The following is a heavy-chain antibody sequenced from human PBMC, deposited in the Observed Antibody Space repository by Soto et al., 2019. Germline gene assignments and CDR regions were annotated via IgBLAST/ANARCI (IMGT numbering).Heavy chain of an antibody. CDR3: ARVGLWLHTYYYGMDV. V-gene: IGHV3-33*03. CDR1: GFTFSSYG. CDR2: IWYSGSNK. Sequence: PGGSLRLSCAASGFTFSSYGMHWVRQAPGKGLEWVAAIWYSGSNKNYADSVKGRFTISRDNAKNTLYLQMNSLRAEDTAVYYCARVGLWLHTYYYGMDVWGQGTTVTVSS. D-gene: IGHD5-18*01. J-gene: IGHJ6*02.